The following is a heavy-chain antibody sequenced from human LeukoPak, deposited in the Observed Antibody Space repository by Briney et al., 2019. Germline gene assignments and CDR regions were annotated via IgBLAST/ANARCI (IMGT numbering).Heavy chain of an antibody. V-gene: IGHV4-34*01. CDR1: GGSFSGYY. CDR3: ATTGSVLNAFDI. D-gene: IGHD2-15*01. Sequence: PSETLSLTCAVYGGSFSGYYWSWIRQPPGKGLEWIGEINHSGSTNYNPSLKSRVTISVDTSKNQFSLKLSSVTAADTAVYYCATTGSVLNAFDIWGQGTMVTVSS. CDR2: INHSGST. J-gene: IGHJ3*02.